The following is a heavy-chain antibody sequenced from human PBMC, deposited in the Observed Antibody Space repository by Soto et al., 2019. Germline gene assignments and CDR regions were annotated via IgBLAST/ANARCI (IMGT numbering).Heavy chain of an antibody. CDR2: IFYSGTT. CDR3: AKGGDWFGP. Sequence: SETLSLTCTVSGGSISSGDDYWNWIRQPPGKGLEWIGHIFYSGTTSYNPSLKSRITISVDTSKNQFSLKLSSVTAADTAVYYCAKGGDWFGPWGQGTLVTVSS. CDR1: GGSISSGDDY. V-gene: IGHV4-30-4*01. J-gene: IGHJ5*02.